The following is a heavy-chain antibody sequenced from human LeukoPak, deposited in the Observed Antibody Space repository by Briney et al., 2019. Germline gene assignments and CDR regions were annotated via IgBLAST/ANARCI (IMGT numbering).Heavy chain of an antibody. CDR3: AREKSGGYFDY. D-gene: IGHD6-13*01. Sequence: ASVKVSCKASGYAFTDYFLHWVRQAPGQGLEWMGGINTNSGDTNYAQKFKGRVTMTRDTSTSTVYMELSSLTSEDTAVYYCAREKSGGYFDYWGLGTQDTVSS. CDR2: INTNSGDT. V-gene: IGHV1-46*01. CDR1: GYAFTDYF. J-gene: IGHJ4*02.